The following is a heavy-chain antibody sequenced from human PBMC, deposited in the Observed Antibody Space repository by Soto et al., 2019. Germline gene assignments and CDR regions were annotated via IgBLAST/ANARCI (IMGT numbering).Heavy chain of an antibody. CDR3: ARHVRYSSGWKEIVDY. Sequence: PSETLSLTCTVSGGSISSSSYYWGWIRQPPGKGLEWIGSIYYSGSTYYNPSLKSRVTISVDTSKNQFSLKLSSVTAADTAVYYCARHVRYSSGWKEIVDYRGQGTLVTVSS. J-gene: IGHJ4*02. CDR2: IYYSGST. D-gene: IGHD6-19*01. CDR1: GGSISSSSYY. V-gene: IGHV4-39*01.